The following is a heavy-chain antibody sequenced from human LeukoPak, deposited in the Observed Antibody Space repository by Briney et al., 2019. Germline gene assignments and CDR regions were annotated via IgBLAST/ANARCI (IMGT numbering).Heavy chain of an antibody. CDR3: AREKAMVRGAHDY. CDR2: IYTSGST. Sequence: SETLSLTCTVSGGSISSGSYYWSWIRQPAGKGLEWIGRIYTSGSTNYNPSLKSRVTISVDTSKNQFPLKLSSVTAADTAVYYCAREKAMVRGAHDYWGQGTLVTVSS. D-gene: IGHD3-10*01. CDR1: GGSISSGSYY. V-gene: IGHV4-61*02. J-gene: IGHJ4*02.